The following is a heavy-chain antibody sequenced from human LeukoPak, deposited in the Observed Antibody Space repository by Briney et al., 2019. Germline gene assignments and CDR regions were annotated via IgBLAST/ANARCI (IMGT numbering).Heavy chain of an antibody. CDR1: GGSISSGSYY. J-gene: IGHJ6*03. D-gene: IGHD5-18*01. CDR2: IYSTGST. Sequence: PSETLSLTCTVSGGSISSGSYYWNWIRQPAGKGLEWIGRIYSTGSTKYNPSLQSRVTISGDTSKNQISLKLSSVSAADTAVYYCARDGGYSYGYGGGRGYYYYYMDVWGKGTTVTISS. CDR3: ARDGGYSYGYGGGRGYYYYYMDV. V-gene: IGHV4-61*02.